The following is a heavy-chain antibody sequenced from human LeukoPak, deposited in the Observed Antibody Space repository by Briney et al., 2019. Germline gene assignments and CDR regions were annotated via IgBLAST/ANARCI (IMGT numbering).Heavy chain of an antibody. CDR3: ARERGDYGGNSYYGMDV. CDR1: GFTVSSNY. Sequence: GGSLRLSCAASGFTVSSNYMSWVRQAPGKGLEWVSVIYSGGRTYYADSVKGRFTISRDNYKNTLYFQMNSLRAEDTAVYYCARERGDYGGNSYYGMDVWGQGTTVTVSS. V-gene: IGHV3-53*01. D-gene: IGHD4-23*01. J-gene: IGHJ6*02. CDR2: IYSGGRT.